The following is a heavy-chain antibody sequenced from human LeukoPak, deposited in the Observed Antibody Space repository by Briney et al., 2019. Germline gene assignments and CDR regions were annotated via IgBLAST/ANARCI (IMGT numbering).Heavy chain of an antibody. CDR3: AKDGGISTGDDH. D-gene: IGHD1-14*01. CDR2: ISTSGDTI. V-gene: IGHV3-48*03. Sequence: GGSLRLSCAASGFTFSSYEMNWVRQAPGKGLEWVSYISTSGDTIYYADSVRGRFSISRDNSKNTLYLQMNSLRAEDTAVYYCAKDGGISTGDDHWGQGTLVTVSS. J-gene: IGHJ4*02. CDR1: GFTFSSYE.